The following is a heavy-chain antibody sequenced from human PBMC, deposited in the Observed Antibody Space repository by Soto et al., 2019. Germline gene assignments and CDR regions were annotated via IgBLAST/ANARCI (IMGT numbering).Heavy chain of an antibody. CDR3: ARTYDGSGPNSGGYGFDI. CDR1: GGSISSYY. V-gene: IGHV4-59*01. Sequence: PSETLSLTCTVSGGSISSYYWSWIRQPPGKGLEWIACFFYSGSTSYNPSLKSRVTISLDTSKNQFSLKLSSVTAADTAVYYCARTYDGSGPNSGGYGFDIWGQGTMVTVSS. D-gene: IGHD3-22*01. J-gene: IGHJ3*02. CDR2: FFYSGST.